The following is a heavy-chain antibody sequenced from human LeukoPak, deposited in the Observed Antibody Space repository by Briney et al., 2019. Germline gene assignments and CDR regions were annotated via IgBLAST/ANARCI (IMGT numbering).Heavy chain of an antibody. CDR1: GGSISSGSYY. V-gene: IGHV4-61*02. J-gene: IGHJ4*02. CDR2: IYTSGST. CDR3: ARGDTAMDTVDY. Sequence: PSETLSLTCTVSGGSISSGSYYWSWIRQPAGKGLEWIGRIYTSGSTNYNPSLKSRVTISVDTSKNQFSLKLSSVTAADTAVYYCARGDTAMDTVDYWGQGTLVTVSS. D-gene: IGHD5-18*01.